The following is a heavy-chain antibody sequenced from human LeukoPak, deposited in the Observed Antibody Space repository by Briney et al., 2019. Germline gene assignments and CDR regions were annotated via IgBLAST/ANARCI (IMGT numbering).Heavy chain of an antibody. V-gene: IGHV3-23*01. CDR2: ISGSGGTT. CDR1: GITFSSHA. D-gene: IGHD3-22*01. J-gene: IGHJ3*02. CDR3: ARGRYYYDSSANDAFDI. Sequence: GGSLRLSCAASGITFSSHAMSWVRQAPGMGLEWVSAISGSGGTTYYADSVKGRFTISRDNSQNTLSLQMNSLRAEDTAVYYCARGRYYYDSSANDAFDIWGQGTMVTVSS.